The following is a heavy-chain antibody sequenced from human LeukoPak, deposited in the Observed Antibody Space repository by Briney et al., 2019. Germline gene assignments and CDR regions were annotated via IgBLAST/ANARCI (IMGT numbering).Heavy chain of an antibody. CDR2: IGPSNGTT. Sequence: GGSLRLSCAASGFTFSRYAMTWVRQAPGKGLEWVSSIGPSNGTTYYAESVKGRFTISRDNSENTLYLQLNSLRADDTAIYYCVKRSTSGWFYFDYWGQEPWSPSPQ. V-gene: IGHV3-23*01. CDR1: GFTFSRYA. J-gene: IGHJ4*01. D-gene: IGHD6-19*01. CDR3: VKRSTSGWFYFDY.